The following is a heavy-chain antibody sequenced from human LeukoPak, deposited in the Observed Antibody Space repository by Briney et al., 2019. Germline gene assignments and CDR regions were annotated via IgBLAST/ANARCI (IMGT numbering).Heavy chain of an antibody. CDR1: GFTFSKYW. J-gene: IGHJ3*02. D-gene: IGHD5-12*01. CDR2: IKQDGSAK. V-gene: IGHV3-7*01. Sequence: GGSLRLSCVASGFTFSKYWMTWVRQAPGKGLAWVANIKQDGSAKYYMDSVKGRFAISRDNAKNSLYLRMNSLGAEDTAVYYCARVNPLVAPGAFDIWGQGTMVAVSS. CDR3: ARVNPLVAPGAFDI.